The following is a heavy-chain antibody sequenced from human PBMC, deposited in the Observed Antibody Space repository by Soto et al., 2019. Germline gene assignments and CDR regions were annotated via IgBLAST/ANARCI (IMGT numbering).Heavy chain of an antibody. CDR1: GFTFSSYS. D-gene: IGHD2-15*01. CDR2: ISSSSSYI. CDR3: ARELGFCGVGSSSSRSPSYYGMAV. V-gene: IGHV3-21*01. Sequence: GGSLRLSCAASGFTFSSYSMNWVRQAPGKGLEWVSSISSSSSYIYYADSVKGRFTISRDNAKNSLYLQMNSLRAEDTAVYYCARELGFCGVGSSSSRSPSYYGMAVWGKGTTVTVPS. J-gene: IGHJ6*04.